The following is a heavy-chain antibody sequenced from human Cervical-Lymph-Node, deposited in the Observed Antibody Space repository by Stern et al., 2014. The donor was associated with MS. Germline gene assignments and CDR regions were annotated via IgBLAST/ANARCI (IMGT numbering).Heavy chain of an antibody. CDR3: ARGGGLVGYFDY. CDR2: ITPVFGTT. J-gene: IGHJ4*02. Sequence: QVQLAQSGAEVKKPGSSVKVSCKASGATFSRYAINWVRQVPGQGLEWMGGITPVFGTTNYAQKFQGRVTITADKSTNTAYMELMTLRSEDTAVYYCARGGGLVGYFDYWGQGTLVSVSS. D-gene: IGHD1-26*01. V-gene: IGHV1-69*06. CDR1: GATFSRYA.